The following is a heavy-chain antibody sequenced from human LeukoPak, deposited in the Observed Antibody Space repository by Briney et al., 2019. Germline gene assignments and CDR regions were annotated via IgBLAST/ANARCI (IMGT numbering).Heavy chain of an antibody. Sequence: GGSLRLSCAASGFTFNSYSMHWVRQAPGKGLEWVAVISYDGSNKYYADSVKGRFTISRDNSKNTLYLQMNSLRAEDTAVYYCARGGYCTNGVCPEFAPYYFDYWGQGTLVTVSS. V-gene: IGHV3-30*04. D-gene: IGHD2-8*01. CDR1: GFTFNSYS. CDR2: ISYDGSNK. CDR3: ARGGYCTNGVCPEFAPYYFDY. J-gene: IGHJ4*02.